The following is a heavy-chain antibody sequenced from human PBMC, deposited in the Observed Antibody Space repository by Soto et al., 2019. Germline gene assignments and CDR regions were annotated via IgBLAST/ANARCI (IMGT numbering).Heavy chain of an antibody. CDR2: ISYDGSNK. CDR3: ARDGYGDYGWYYGMDV. D-gene: IGHD4-17*01. Sequence: GGSLRLSCAASGFTFSSYAMHWVRQAPGKGLEWVAVISYDGSNKYYADSVKGRFTISRDNSKNTLYLQMNSLRAEDTAVYYCARDGYGDYGWYYGMDVWGQGTTVTVSS. J-gene: IGHJ6*02. V-gene: IGHV3-30-3*01. CDR1: GFTFSSYA.